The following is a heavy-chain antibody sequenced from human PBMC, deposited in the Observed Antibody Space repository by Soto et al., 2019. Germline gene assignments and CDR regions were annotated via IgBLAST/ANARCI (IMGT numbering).Heavy chain of an antibody. CDR2: NNHRGST. D-gene: IGHD2-8*02. V-gene: IGHV4-34*01. J-gene: IGHJ4*02. CDR3: ARDKITGLFDY. CDR1: GGSFSGYY. Sequence: QVQLQQWGAGLLKPSETLSLTCAVYGGSFSGYYWTWIRQPPGTALEWIGENNHRGSTNYNPSLKRPLPLSXXKTKNQVPLKLTSVPAADTAVYYCARDKITGLFDYWGQGTLVTVPS.